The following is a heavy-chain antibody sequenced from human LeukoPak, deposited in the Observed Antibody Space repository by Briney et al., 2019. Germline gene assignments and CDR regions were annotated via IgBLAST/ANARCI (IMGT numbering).Heavy chain of an antibody. Sequence: GASVKVSCKASGYTFTSYYINWVRQATGQGPEWMGWMNPNSGNTDYAQRFQGRVTMTRNTSISTAYMELSSLRSEDTAVYYCARAANWHDDDWFDPWGQGTLVTVSS. CDR3: ARAANWHDDDWFDP. CDR1: GYTFTSYY. J-gene: IGHJ5*02. V-gene: IGHV1-8*01. D-gene: IGHD1-1*01. CDR2: MNPNSGNT.